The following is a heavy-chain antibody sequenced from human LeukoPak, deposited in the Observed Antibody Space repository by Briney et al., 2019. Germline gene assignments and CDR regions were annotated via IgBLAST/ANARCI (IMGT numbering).Heavy chain of an antibody. V-gene: IGHV1-46*01. Sequence: ASVKVSCKASGYTFTSYYMHWVRQAPGQGLEWMGIINPSGGSTSYAQKFQGRVTMTRDMSTSTVYMELSSLRSEDMAVYYCARDGHYYDIPGEQLGFDYWGQGTLVTVSS. CDR3: ARDGHYYDIPGEQLGFDY. CDR2: INPSGGST. D-gene: IGHD3-22*01. J-gene: IGHJ4*02. CDR1: GYTFTSYY.